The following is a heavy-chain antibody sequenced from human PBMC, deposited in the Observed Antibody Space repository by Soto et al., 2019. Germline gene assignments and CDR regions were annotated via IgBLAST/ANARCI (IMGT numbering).Heavy chain of an antibody. CDR2: IKQDGSEK. CDR3: VRAVTVRAGAGGY. D-gene: IGHD6-13*01. J-gene: IGHJ4*02. Sequence: EVQLVESGGGLVQPGGSLRLSCAASGFTFSNYWMSWVRQAPGKGLEWVANIKQDGSEKYYVDSVKGRFTISRDNENDSLYRQMNGMGEEDTAVYDWVRAVTVRAGAGGYWGQGTLVTVSS. CDR1: GFTFSNYW. V-gene: IGHV3-7*01.